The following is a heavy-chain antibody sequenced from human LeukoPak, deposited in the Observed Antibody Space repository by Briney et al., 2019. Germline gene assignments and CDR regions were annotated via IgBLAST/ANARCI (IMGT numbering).Heavy chain of an antibody. Sequence: GGALGLSLAASGFTFSDYYMSWIRQAPGKGLGGVSYISNSGSTIYYADSVKGRFTISRDNAKNSLYLQMDSLRAEDTAVYYCARDWVRSPGMGYWGQGTLVTVSS. CDR2: ISNSGSTI. CDR3: ARDWVRSPGMGY. V-gene: IGHV3-11*04. CDR1: GFTFSDYY. J-gene: IGHJ4*02. D-gene: IGHD3-10*01.